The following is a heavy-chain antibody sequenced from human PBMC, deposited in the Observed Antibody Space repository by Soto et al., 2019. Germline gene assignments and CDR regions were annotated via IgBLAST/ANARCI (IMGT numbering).Heavy chain of an antibody. J-gene: IGHJ6*02. CDR3: ARDKDIVLVPAARALYYYYGMDV. Sequence: ASVKVSCKASGYTFTSYGISWVRQAPGQGLEWKGWISAYNGNTNYAQKLQGRVSMTTGTSTSTAYMELRSLRSDDTAVYYCARDKDIVLVPAARALYYYYGMDVWGQGTTVTVSS. CDR1: GYTFTSYG. V-gene: IGHV1-18*01. D-gene: IGHD2-2*01. CDR2: ISAYNGNT.